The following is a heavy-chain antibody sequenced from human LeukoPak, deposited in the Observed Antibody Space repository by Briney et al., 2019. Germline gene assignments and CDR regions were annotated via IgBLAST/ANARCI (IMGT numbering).Heavy chain of an antibody. CDR3: ARVLTWIRLCLIAY. D-gene: IGHD5-18*01. V-gene: IGHV1-2*02. J-gene: IGHJ4*02. CDR1: GYTFTGYY. CDR2: INPNSGGT. Sequence: GASVKVSCKASGYTFTGYYMHWVRQAPGQGLEWMGWINPNSGGTNYAQKFQGRVTMTRDTSISTAYMELSRLRSDDTAVYYCARVLTWIRLCLIAYWGQGTLVTVST.